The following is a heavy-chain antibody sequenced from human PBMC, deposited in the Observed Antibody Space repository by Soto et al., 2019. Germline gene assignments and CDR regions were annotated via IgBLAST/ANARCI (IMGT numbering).Heavy chain of an antibody. Sequence: QVQLVQSGAEVKKPGSSVKVSCKASVGTFSSYAISWVRQAPGQGLEWMGGIIPIFGTANYAQKFQGRVTITADESTSTAYMELSSLRSEDTAVYYCASPGYCSGGSCYASYWYFDLWGRGTLVTVSS. CDR2: IIPIFGTA. V-gene: IGHV1-69*12. J-gene: IGHJ2*01. D-gene: IGHD2-15*01. CDR1: VGTFSSYA. CDR3: ASPGYCSGGSCYASYWYFDL.